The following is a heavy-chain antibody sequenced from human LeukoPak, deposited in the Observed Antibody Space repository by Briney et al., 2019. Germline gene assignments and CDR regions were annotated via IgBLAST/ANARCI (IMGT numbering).Heavy chain of an antibody. Sequence: QPGRSLRLSCTASGFTFGDYAMSWVRQAPGKGLEWVGFIRSKAYGGTTEYAASVKGRLTISRDDSKSIAYLQMNSLKTEDTAVYYCTREVVVAAPLDYWGQGTLVTVSS. J-gene: IGHJ4*02. CDR2: IRSKAYGGTT. CDR3: TREVVVAAPLDY. D-gene: IGHD2-15*01. V-gene: IGHV3-49*04. CDR1: GFTFGDYA.